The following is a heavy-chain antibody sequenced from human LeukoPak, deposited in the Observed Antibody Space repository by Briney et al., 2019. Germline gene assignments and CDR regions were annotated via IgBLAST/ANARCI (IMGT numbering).Heavy chain of an antibody. D-gene: IGHD3-3*01. V-gene: IGHV3-30*04. J-gene: IGHJ4*02. Sequence: GGSLRLSCAASGSTFSSYAMHWVRQAPGKGLEWVAVISYDGSNKHYADSVKGRFTISRDNSKNTLYLQMNSLRAEDTAVYYCARDPDTIFVGYFDYWGQGTLVTVSS. CDR3: ARDPDTIFVGYFDY. CDR1: GSTFSSYA. CDR2: ISYDGSNK.